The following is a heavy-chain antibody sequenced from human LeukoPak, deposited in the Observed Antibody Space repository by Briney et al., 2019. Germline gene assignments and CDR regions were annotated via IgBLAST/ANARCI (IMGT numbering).Heavy chain of an antibody. J-gene: IGHJ6*02. D-gene: IGHD3-3*01. CDR3: AREDFANYDFRSGYYMPYYYYGMDV. CDR1: GFTFRTYA. CDR2: ISVDGSNK. V-gene: IGHV3-30*04. Sequence: GGSLRLSCAASGFTFRTYAMHWVRQAPGKGLEWVAVISVDGSNKYYADSVKGRFTISRDNSKNTLYLQMNSLRAEDTAVYYCAREDFANYDFRSGYYMPYYYYGMDVWGQGTTVTVSS.